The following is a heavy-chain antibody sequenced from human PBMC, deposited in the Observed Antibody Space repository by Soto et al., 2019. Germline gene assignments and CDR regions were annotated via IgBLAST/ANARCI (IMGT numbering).Heavy chain of an antibody. CDR1: GFDFNIYG. V-gene: IGHV3-33*01. CDR2: SWHDEGYI. J-gene: IGHJ4*02. Sequence: AGGSLRLSCAASGFDFNIYGMHWVRQAPGKGLEWVAFSWHDEGYIFYGDSVRGRFTISRDNSKSTLYLHMTDLRPEDTAVYYCGRTNRGGFGNSGHVHLEFWGQGTQVTVSS. CDR3: GRTNRGGFGNSGHVHLEF. D-gene: IGHD5-12*01.